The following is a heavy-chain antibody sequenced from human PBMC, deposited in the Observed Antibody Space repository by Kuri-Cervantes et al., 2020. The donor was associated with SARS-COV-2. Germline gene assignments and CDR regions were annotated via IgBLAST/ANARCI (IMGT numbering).Heavy chain of an antibody. J-gene: IGHJ6*03. D-gene: IGHD1-26*01. V-gene: IGHV4-39*01. Sequence: LVKPTQTLTLTCTFSGFSLSTSGMCVSWIRQPPGKGLEWIGSIYYSGSTYYNPSLKSRVTISVDTSKNQFSLKLSSVTAADTAVYYCARQTPELRPWYQYMDVWGKGTTVTVSS. CDR2: IYYSGST. CDR1: GFSLSTSGMC. CDR3: ARQTPELRPWYQYMDV.